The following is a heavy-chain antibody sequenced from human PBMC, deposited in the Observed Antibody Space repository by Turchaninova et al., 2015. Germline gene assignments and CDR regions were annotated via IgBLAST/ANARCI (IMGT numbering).Heavy chain of an antibody. D-gene: IGHD1-1*01. CDR1: GFSPPTRTVG. J-gene: IGHJ3*02. Sequence: QITLKESGPTLVKPTQTLTLTCTSSGFSPPTRTVGVGWFRPPPGKALEWLALIYWDDDKHYNPSLESRLTITKDTSNNQVVLTMTNTDPVDTATYYCAHRRPPAARYTATDAFDIWGQGTLVTISS. V-gene: IGHV2-5*02. CDR2: IYWDDDK. CDR3: AHRRPPAARYTATDAFDI.